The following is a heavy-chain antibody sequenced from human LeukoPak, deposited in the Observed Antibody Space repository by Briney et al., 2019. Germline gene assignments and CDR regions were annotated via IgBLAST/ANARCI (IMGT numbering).Heavy chain of an antibody. CDR3: ARYYYGSGSYYNVEGYFDY. CDR1: GGSISSSSYY. CDR2: IYYSGST. Sequence: SETLSLTCTVSGGSISSSSYYWGWIRQPPGKGLEWIGSIYYSGSTYYNPSLKSRVTISVDTSKNQFSLKLSSVTAADTAVYYCARYYYGSGSYYNVEGYFDYWGQGTLVTVSS. J-gene: IGHJ4*02. D-gene: IGHD3-10*01. V-gene: IGHV4-39*07.